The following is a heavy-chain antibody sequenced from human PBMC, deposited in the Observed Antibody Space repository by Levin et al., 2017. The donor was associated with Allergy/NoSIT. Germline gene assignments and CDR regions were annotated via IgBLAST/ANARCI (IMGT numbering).Heavy chain of an antibody. CDR2: IQRGGNT. J-gene: IGHJ4*02. V-gene: IGHV3-53*01. CDR3: ARRGYDSSGYSY. D-gene: IGHD3-22*01. Sequence: PGGSLRLSCAASGFTVSSNYMSWVRQAPGKGLEWVSVIQRGGNTYYAESVKGRFTISRDNSKNTLYLQMNSLRVEDTAVYHCARRGYDSSGYSYWGQGTLVTVSS. CDR1: GFTVSSNY.